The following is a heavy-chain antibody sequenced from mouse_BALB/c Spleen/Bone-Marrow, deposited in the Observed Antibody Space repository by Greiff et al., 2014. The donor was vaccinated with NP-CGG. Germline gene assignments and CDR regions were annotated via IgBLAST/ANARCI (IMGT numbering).Heavy chain of an antibody. V-gene: IGHV3-2*02. CDR2: ISYSGST. CDR1: GYSITSDYA. CDR3: ARLDYGRRAMDY. Sequence: VQLQQSGPGLVKPSQSLSLTCTVTGYSITSDYAWNWIRQFPGNKLEWMGYISYSGSTSYNPSLKSQISITRDTSKNQFFLQLNSVTTEDTATYYCARLDYGRRAMDYWGQGTSVTVSS. J-gene: IGHJ4*01. D-gene: IGHD1-1*01.